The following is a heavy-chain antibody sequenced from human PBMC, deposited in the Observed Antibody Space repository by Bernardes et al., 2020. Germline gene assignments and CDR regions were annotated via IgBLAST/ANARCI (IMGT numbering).Heavy chain of an antibody. CDR2: IKEDGSEK. Sequence: LRLSCAASGFSFSSFWMTWVRQAPGKGLEWVANIKEDGSEKYYVDSVKGRFTISRDNAKNSLYLQMNSLRAEDTAVYYCARESPSPDYYDSSGYYVWGQGTLVTVSS. CDR3: ARESPSPDYYDSSGYYV. V-gene: IGHV3-7*03. D-gene: IGHD3-22*01. CDR1: GFSFSSFW. J-gene: IGHJ4*02.